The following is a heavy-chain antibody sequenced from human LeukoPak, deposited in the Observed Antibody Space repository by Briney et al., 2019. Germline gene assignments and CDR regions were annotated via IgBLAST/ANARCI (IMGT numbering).Heavy chain of an antibody. CDR2: ITSTGGST. CDR3: AKTMGAIDHDY. V-gene: IGHV3-23*01. D-gene: IGHD1-26*01. CDR1: GFTFSSYW. Sequence: GGSLRLSCAASGFTFSSYWMSWVRQAPGKGLEWVSTITSTGGSTYYADSVKGRFTISRDNSKNTLYLQMNSLRAEDTAVYFCAKTMGAIDHDYWGQGTLVTVSS. J-gene: IGHJ4*02.